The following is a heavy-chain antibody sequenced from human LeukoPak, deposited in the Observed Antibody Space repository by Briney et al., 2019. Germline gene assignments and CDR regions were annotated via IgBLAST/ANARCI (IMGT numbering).Heavy chain of an antibody. Sequence: ASVKVSCKASGYTFTSYGISWVRQAPGQGLEWMGWISAYNGNTNYAQKLQGRVTMTTDTSTSTAYMELRSLRSDDTAVYYCARDPLTFYDSSGYYSLHFDYWGQGTLVTVSS. CDR3: ARDPLTFYDSSGYYSLHFDY. J-gene: IGHJ4*02. V-gene: IGHV1-18*01. CDR2: ISAYNGNT. CDR1: GYTFTSYG. D-gene: IGHD3-22*01.